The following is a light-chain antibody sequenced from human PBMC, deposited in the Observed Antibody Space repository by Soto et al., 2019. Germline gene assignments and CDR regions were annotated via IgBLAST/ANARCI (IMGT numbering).Light chain of an antibody. CDR3: QQDNNWPLT. CDR1: QSVYSN. CDR2: GTS. Sequence: EIVMTQSPATLSVSPGERATLSCRASQSVYSNLAWYQQKPGQAPRLLIYGTSTRATGIPDRFSGSGSGTEFSLTNSSLQSEDFAVYYCQQDNNWPLTFGGGTKLEIK. J-gene: IGKJ4*01. V-gene: IGKV3-15*01.